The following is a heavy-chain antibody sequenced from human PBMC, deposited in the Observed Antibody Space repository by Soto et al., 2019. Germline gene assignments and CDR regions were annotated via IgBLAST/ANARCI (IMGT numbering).Heavy chain of an antibody. J-gene: IGHJ3*02. CDR1: GYTFTSYD. Sequence: QVQLVQSGAEVKKPGASVKVSCKASGYTFTSYDMHWVRQAPGQRLEWMGWINAGNGNTKYSQKFQGRVTITRDTSASTAYMELSSLRSEDPAVYYCARGALWFGEFADIWGQGTMVTVSS. V-gene: IGHV1-3*01. CDR2: INAGNGNT. D-gene: IGHD3-10*01. CDR3: ARGALWFGEFADI.